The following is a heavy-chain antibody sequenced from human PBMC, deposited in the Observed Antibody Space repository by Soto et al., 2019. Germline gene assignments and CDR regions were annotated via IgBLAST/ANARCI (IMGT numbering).Heavy chain of an antibody. D-gene: IGHD5-18*01. V-gene: IGHV4-31*03. CDR3: ATNSDTARVRPQVDY. CDR1: GGSISSGGYY. J-gene: IGHJ4*02. Sequence: SSETLSLTCTVSGGSISSGGYYWSWIRQHPGKGLEWIGYIYYSGSTYYNPSLKSRVTISVDTSKNQFSLKLSSVTAADTAGYYCATNSDTARVRPQVDYWGQGTVVTVSS. CDR2: IYYSGST.